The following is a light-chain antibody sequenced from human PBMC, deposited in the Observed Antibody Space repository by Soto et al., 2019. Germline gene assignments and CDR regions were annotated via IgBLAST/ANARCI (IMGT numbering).Light chain of an antibody. Sequence: QSALTQPASVSGSPGQSITISCTGTSSDVGGYNFVSWYQQHPGKVPKLIIYDVSNRPSGVSNRFSGSKSGNTASLTISGLQAEDEADYYCSSYASSSTPVIFGGGTKLTVL. V-gene: IGLV2-14*01. CDR1: SSDVGGYNF. CDR3: SSYASSSTPVI. CDR2: DVS. J-gene: IGLJ2*01.